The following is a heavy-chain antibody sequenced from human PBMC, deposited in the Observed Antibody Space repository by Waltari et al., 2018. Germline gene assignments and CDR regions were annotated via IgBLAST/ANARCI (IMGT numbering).Heavy chain of an antibody. CDR2: INHSGST. J-gene: IGHJ6*02. CDR3: ARLVVVTAMGSEGYYYGMDV. D-gene: IGHD2-21*02. Sequence: QVQLQQWGAGLLKPSETLSLTCAVYGGSFSGYYWSWIRQPPGKGLEWIGEINHSGSTNYNPSLKSRVTISVDTSKNQFSLKLSSVTAADTAVYYCARLVVVTAMGSEGYYYGMDVWGQGTTVTVSS. V-gene: IGHV4-34*01. CDR1: GGSFSGYY.